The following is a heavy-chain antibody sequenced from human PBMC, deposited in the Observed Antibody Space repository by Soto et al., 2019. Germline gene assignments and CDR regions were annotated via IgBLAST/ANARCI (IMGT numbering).Heavy chain of an antibody. V-gene: IGHV4-59*01. Sequence: SETLSLTCTVSGGSIRSYYWSWIRQPPGKGLEWIGSIYYSGSTNSNPSLKSRVTMSVDTSKNQFSLKLSAVIAADTAIYYCARYSYGSDYYFDYWGQGTLVNVSS. CDR3: ARYSYGSDYYFDY. J-gene: IGHJ4*02. CDR1: GGSIRSYY. CDR2: IYYSGST. D-gene: IGHD3-10*01.